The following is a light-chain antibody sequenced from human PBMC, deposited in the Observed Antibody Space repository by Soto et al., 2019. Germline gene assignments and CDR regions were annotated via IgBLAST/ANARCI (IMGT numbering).Light chain of an antibody. CDR3: MSFTSSNTYV. V-gene: IGLV2-14*03. J-gene: IGLJ1*01. CDR2: DVA. Sequence: QSALTQPASVSGSPGQSITISCTGTSSDVGAYNFVSWYQHYPDKAPKVVIYDVANRPSRVSYRFSASKSGNTASLTISGLQAEDEADYYCMSFTSSNTYVFGTGTKVTVL. CDR1: SSDVGAYNF.